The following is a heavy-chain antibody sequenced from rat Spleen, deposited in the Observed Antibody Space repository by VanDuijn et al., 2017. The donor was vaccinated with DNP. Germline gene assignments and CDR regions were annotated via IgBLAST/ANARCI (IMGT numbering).Heavy chain of an antibody. CDR1: GITFSDHY. CDR2: ISYDGSST. J-gene: IGHJ2*01. Sequence: EVQLVESGGGLVQPGRSLKLSCAASGITFSDHYMAWVRQAPKKGLEWVATISYDGSSTYYRDSVKGRFTISRDNAKSTLYLQINSLRSEDMATYYCARPDYYDGSYPHYWGQGVMVTVSS. D-gene: IGHD1-12*02. V-gene: IGHV5-7*01. CDR3: ARPDYYDGSYPHY.